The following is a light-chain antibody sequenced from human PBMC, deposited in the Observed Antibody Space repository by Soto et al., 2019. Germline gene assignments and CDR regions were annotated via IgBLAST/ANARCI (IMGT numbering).Light chain of an antibody. Sequence: IVLTQSPGTLSLSPGERATLSCRASQSVTNSYLAWYQQKPGQAPRLLIYDASSRATGIPDRFSGSVSGTDFTLTISRLEPEDFAVYYCQQYGSSPPNTFGQGTRLEIK. J-gene: IGKJ5*01. V-gene: IGKV3-20*01. CDR2: DAS. CDR3: QQYGSSPPNT. CDR1: QSVTNSY.